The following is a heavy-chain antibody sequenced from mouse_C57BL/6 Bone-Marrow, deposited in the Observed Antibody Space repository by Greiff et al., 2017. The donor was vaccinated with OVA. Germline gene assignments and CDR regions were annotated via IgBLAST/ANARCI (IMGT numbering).Heavy chain of an antibody. V-gene: IGHV5-4*01. D-gene: IGHD1-1*01. CDR2: ISDGGSYT. CDR1: GFTFSSYA. J-gene: IGHJ3*01. Sequence: DVHLVESGGGLVKPGGSLKLSCAASGFTFSSYAMSWVRQTPEKRLEWVATISDGGSYTYYPDNVKGRFTISRDNAKNNLYLQMSHLKSEDTAMYYCARVGYYGSLAYWGQGTLVTVSA. CDR3: ARVGYYGSLAY.